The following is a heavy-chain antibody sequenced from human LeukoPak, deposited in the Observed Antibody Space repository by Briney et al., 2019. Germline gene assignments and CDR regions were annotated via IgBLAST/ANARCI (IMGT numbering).Heavy chain of an antibody. CDR1: GYSISSGYY. Sequence: SETLSLTCTVSGYSISSGYYWGWIRQPPGKGLEWIGSIYHSGSTYYNPSLKSRVTISLDTSKSQFSLKVRYVTAADTAVYYCARTYDGYNDYWGQGTLVTVSS. V-gene: IGHV4-38-2*02. J-gene: IGHJ4*02. CDR2: IYHSGST. CDR3: ARTYDGYNDY. D-gene: IGHD5-24*01.